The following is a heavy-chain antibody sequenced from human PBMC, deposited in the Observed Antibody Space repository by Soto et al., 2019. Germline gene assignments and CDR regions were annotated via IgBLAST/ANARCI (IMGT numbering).Heavy chain of an antibody. V-gene: IGHV4-38-2*02. J-gene: IGHJ6*02. CDR3: ARTFDYYGMDV. Sequence: PSQTISLTCTVSGYSSVSGYYCPLIRQSPGKGLEWIGSIYHAGSVYYNPSLNGRVALSMDTSKNHFSLKLPSVTAADTAVYYCARTFDYYGMDVWGQGTTVTVSS. CDR1: GYSSVSGYY. CDR2: IYHAGSV.